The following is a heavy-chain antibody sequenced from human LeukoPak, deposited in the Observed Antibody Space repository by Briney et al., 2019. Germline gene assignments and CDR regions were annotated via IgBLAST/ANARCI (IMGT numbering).Heavy chain of an antibody. J-gene: IGHJ6*04. CDR3: ARAEAGDIVVVPAATGAHYYYGMDV. CDR1: GGTFSSYA. V-gene: IGHV1-69*06. CDR2: IIPIFGTA. Sequence: SVKVSCKASGGTFSSYAISWVRQAPGQGLEWMGGIIPIFGTANYAQKFQGRVTITADKSTSTAYMELSSLRSEDTAVYYCARAEAGDIVVVPAATGAHYYYGMDVWGKGTTVTVTS. D-gene: IGHD2-2*01.